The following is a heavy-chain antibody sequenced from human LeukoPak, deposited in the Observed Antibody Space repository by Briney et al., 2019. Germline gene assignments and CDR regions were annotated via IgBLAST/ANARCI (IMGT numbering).Heavy chain of an antibody. CDR2: IYSGGST. Sequence: PGGSLRLSCAASGFTVSSNYMSWVRQAPGKGLEWVPVIYSGGSTYYADSVRGRFTISRDNPKNPLYLQMNSLRAEDTAVYYCARIRRFPNWFDPWGQGTLVTVSS. CDR3: ARIRRFPNWFDP. V-gene: IGHV3-66*01. D-gene: IGHD2-21*01. J-gene: IGHJ5*02. CDR1: GFTVSSNY.